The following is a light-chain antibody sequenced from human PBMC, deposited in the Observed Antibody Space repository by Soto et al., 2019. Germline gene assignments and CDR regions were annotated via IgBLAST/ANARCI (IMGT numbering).Light chain of an antibody. J-gene: IGKJ4*01. CDR2: DAS. V-gene: IGKV3D-15*01. CDR1: QSVDSK. Sequence: EILMTQSPATLSVSPGERAIFSCRASQSVDSKLAWYQQKLGQAPRLLIYDASTRATGIPARFSGSGSGTEFTLTISSLQSEDFAIYYCQQYYVWNTFGGGTKVEIK. CDR3: QQYYVWNT.